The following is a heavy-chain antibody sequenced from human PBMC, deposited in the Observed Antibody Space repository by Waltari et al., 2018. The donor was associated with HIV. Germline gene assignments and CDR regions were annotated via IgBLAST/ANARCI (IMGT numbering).Heavy chain of an antibody. CDR2: IFPGDSNT. CDR1: GYNLGRYW. J-gene: IGHJ4*02. Sequence: EVQLEQSGAEMKKPGESLRISCKASGYNLGRYWISWVRQIPGKGLEWMGIIFPGDSNTRYSPSFRGQVTISADKSINTTFLQWTTLKASDSAIYYCATGPDHYCDFWGQGTQVTVSS. D-gene: IGHD4-4*01. V-gene: IGHV5-51*01. CDR3: ATGPDHYCDF.